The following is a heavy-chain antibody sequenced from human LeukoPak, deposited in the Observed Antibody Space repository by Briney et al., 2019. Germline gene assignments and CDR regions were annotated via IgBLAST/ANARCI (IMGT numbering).Heavy chain of an antibody. CDR1: GFTFISYG. J-gene: IGHJ3*02. CDR2: ISYDGSNK. D-gene: IGHD2-15*01. V-gene: IGHV3-33*08. Sequence: GGSLRLSCAASGFTFISYGMHWVRQAPGKGPEWLAVISYDGSNKLYADSVKGRFTISRDNAKNSLYLQMNSLRAEDTAVYYCARDCGGGSCYGPYDAFDIWGQGTMVTASS. CDR3: ARDCGGGSCYGPYDAFDI.